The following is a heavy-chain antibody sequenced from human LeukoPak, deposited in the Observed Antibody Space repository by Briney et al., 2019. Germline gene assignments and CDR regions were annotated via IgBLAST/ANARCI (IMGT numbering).Heavy chain of an antibody. D-gene: IGHD2-15*01. V-gene: IGHV5-51*01. CDR3: AGGGPFLLGYCSGGSCHGENAFDI. CDR2: IYPGDSDI. J-gene: IGHJ3*02. Sequence: GESLKISCKGSGYSFTNYWIGWVRQMPGKGLEWMGIIYPGDSDIRYSPSFQGQVTISADKSISTAYLQWSSLKASDTAMYYCAGGGPFLLGYCSGGSCHGENAFDIWGQGTMVTVSS. CDR1: GYSFTNYW.